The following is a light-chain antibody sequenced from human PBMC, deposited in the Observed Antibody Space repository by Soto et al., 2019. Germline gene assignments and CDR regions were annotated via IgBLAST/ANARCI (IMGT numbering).Light chain of an antibody. CDR2: AAS. V-gene: IGKV1-8*01. J-gene: IGKJ3*01. CDR3: QQYNTYPPV. CDR1: QGISSY. Sequence: AIRMTQSPSSFSASTGDRVTITCRASQGISSYLAWYQQKPGKAPKLLFYAASTLQSGVPSRFSGSGSGTDFTLTTICMQPADFATSYWQQYNTYPPVFGHGTKVDIK.